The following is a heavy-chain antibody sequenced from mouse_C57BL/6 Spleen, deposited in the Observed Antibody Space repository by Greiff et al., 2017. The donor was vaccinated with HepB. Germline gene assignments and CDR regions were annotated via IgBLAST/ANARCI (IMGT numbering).Heavy chain of an antibody. J-gene: IGHJ1*03. V-gene: IGHV1-81*01. CDR1: GYTFTSYG. CDR2: IYPRSGNT. Sequence: QVQLQQSGAELARPGASVKLSCKASGYTFTSYGISWVKQRTGQGLEWIGEIYPRSGNTYYNEKFKGKATLTADKSSSTAYMELRSLTAEDSAVYYCASFITRVVERYFDGWGTGTTVTVAS. CDR3: ASFITRVVERYFDG. D-gene: IGHD1-1*01.